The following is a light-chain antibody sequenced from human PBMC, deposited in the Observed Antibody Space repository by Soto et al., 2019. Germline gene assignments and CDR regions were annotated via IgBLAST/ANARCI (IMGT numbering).Light chain of an antibody. J-gene: IGKJ2*01. CDR1: QSVSSSN. V-gene: IGKV3-20*01. Sequence: EIVLTQSPVTLSLSPGERATLSCRASQSVSSSNSAWYQQKPGQAPRLLIYAASSRATGIPDRFSGSGSGADFTLTISRLEPEDFAVYYCQQYGTSPPYTFGQGTKVEIK. CDR3: QQYGTSPPYT. CDR2: AAS.